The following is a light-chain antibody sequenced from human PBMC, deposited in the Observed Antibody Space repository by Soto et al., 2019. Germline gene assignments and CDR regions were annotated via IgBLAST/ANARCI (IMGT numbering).Light chain of an antibody. V-gene: IGKV3-11*01. CDR1: QSIGNY. CDR2: ATS. Sequence: EVVLTQSPATLSLSPGEGATLSCRASQSIGNYLAWYQQKPGQAPRLLIYATSNRATGIPARFSGSGSGTDFTLTISSLEPEDFAVYYCQKFDDFPPFTFGPGTRVDIK. J-gene: IGKJ3*01. CDR3: QKFDDFPPFT.